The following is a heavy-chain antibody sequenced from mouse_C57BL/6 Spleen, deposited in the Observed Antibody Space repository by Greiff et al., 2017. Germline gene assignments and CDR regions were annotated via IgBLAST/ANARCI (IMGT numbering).Heavy chain of an antibody. V-gene: IGHV1-82*01. CDR1: GYAFSSSW. J-gene: IGHJ2*01. CDR2: IYPGDGDT. CDR3: ARSQTGTWVFDY. Sequence: VQLQQSGPELVKPGASVKISCKASGYAFSSSWMNWVKQRPGKGLEWIGGIYPGDGDTNYNGKFKGKATLTADKSSSTAYMQLSSLTSEDSAVYFCARSQTGTWVFDYWGQGTTLTVSS. D-gene: IGHD4-1*01.